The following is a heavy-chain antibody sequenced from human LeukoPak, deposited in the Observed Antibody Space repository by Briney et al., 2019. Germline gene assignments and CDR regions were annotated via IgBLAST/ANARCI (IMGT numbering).Heavy chain of an antibody. D-gene: IGHD3-10*01. Sequence: GGSLRLSCAASGFTFSSYEMNWVRQAPGKGLEWVSYISSSGSTIYYADSVKGRFTISRDNAKNSLYLQMNSLRAEDTAVYYCARGKSYYYGSGSFYWGQGTLVTVSS. CDR2: ISSSGSTI. CDR1: GFTFSSYE. J-gene: IGHJ4*02. V-gene: IGHV3-48*03. CDR3: ARGKSYYYGSGSFY.